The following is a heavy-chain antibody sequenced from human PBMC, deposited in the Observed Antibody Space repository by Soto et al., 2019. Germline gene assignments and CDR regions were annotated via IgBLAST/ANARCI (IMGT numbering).Heavy chain of an antibody. Sequence: ASVKVSCKASGYTFTSYGISWVRQAPGQGLEWMGWISAYNGNTNYAQKLQGRVTMTTDTSTSTAYMELRSLRSDDTAVYYCARDPDYYGSGSYRPATLGYWGQGTLVTVSS. D-gene: IGHD3-10*01. CDR3: ARDPDYYGSGSYRPATLGY. CDR2: ISAYNGNT. CDR1: GYTFTSYG. V-gene: IGHV1-18*01. J-gene: IGHJ4*02.